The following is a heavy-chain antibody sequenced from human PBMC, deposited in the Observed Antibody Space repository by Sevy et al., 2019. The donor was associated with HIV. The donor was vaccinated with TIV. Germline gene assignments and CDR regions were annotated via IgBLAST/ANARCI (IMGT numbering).Heavy chain of an antibody. V-gene: IGHV3-15*01. Sequence: GGSLRLSCAASGFTFSNAWMSWVRQAPGKGLEWVGRIKSKTDGGTTDYAAPVKGRFTISRDESKNTLYLQMNSLKTEDTAVYYCTTGPSRGRIILRYSNYFDYWGQGTLVTVSS. J-gene: IGHJ4*02. CDR3: TTGPSRGRIILRYSNYFDY. D-gene: IGHD3-9*01. CDR2: IKSKTDGGTT. CDR1: GFTFSNAW.